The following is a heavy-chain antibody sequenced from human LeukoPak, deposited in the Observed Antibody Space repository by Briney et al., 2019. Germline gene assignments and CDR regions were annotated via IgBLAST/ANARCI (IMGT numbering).Heavy chain of an antibody. Sequence: SETLSLTCTVSGGSISRYYWSWIRQPPGKGLQWIGYIYYSGSTNYNPSLKSRVTISVDTSKNQFSLKLSSVTAADTAVYYCARHSDYYDAFDSWGQGTMVTVSS. D-gene: IGHD3-10*01. CDR1: GGSISRYY. CDR3: ARHSDYYDAFDS. CDR2: IYYSGST. V-gene: IGHV4-59*08. J-gene: IGHJ3*02.